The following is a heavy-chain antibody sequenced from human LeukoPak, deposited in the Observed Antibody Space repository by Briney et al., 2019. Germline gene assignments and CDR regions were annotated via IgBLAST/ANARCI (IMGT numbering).Heavy chain of an antibody. CDR1: GYTFTSYD. V-gene: IGHV1-8*01. Sequence: GASVKVSCKASGYTFTSYDINWVRQATGQGLEWMGWMNPNSGNTGYAQKFQGRVTMTRNTSISTVYMELSSLRSEDTAVYYCARLDFWSGYWAPYYFDYWGQGTLVTVSS. J-gene: IGHJ4*02. CDR2: MNPNSGNT. D-gene: IGHD3-3*01. CDR3: ARLDFWSGYWAPYYFDY.